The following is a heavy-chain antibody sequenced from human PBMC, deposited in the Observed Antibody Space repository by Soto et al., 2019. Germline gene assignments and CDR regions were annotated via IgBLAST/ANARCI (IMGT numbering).Heavy chain of an antibody. Sequence: ASVKVSCKDSGYTFTSNGISWVRQAPGQGLEWMGWISAYNGNTNHAQKLQGRVTMTTDTSTSTAYMELRSLRSDDTAVYYCARDAQTMITFGGVIVPLDYWGQGTLVTVSS. D-gene: IGHD3-16*02. CDR2: ISAYNGNT. CDR1: GYTFTSNG. CDR3: ARDAQTMITFGGVIVPLDY. J-gene: IGHJ4*02. V-gene: IGHV1-18*01.